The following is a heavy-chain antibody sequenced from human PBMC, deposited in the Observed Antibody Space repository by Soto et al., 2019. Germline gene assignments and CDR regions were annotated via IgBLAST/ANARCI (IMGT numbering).Heavy chain of an antibody. CDR3: ARQHCSGGSCQAAGMDV. V-gene: IGHV1-18*01. D-gene: IGHD2-15*01. CDR1: GYTFTSYG. CDR2: ISAYNGNT. J-gene: IGHJ6*02. Sequence: QVQLVQSGAEVKKPGASVKVSCKASGYTFTSYGISWVRQAPGQGLEWMGWISAYNGNTNYAQKLQGRVTMTTDTSXSXXYMELRSLRSDDTAVYYCARQHCSGGSCQAAGMDVWGQGTTVTVSS.